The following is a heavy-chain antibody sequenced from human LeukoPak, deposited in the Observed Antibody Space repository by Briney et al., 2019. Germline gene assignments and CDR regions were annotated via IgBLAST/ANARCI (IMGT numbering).Heavy chain of an antibody. CDR2: ISSSGGST. J-gene: IGHJ6*03. D-gene: IGHD3-16*01. Sequence: GGSLRLSCAASGFTFSSYGMSWVRQAPGKGLEWVSAISSSGGSTYYADSVKGRFTISRDNSKNTLYLQMNSLRAEDTAVYYCAKADYANYYMDVWGKGTTVTISS. CDR1: GFTFSSYG. V-gene: IGHV3-23*01. CDR3: AKADYANYYMDV.